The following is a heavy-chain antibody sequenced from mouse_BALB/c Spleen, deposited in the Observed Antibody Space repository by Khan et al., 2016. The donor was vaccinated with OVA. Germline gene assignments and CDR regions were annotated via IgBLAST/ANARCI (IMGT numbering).Heavy chain of an antibody. J-gene: IGHJ4*01. V-gene: IGHV2-3*01. CDR3: ARLIYYDYDRYGLDY. D-gene: IGHD2-4*01. CDR2: IWGDGST. CDR1: GFSLTSYG. Sequence: QVQLQESGPGLVAPSQSLSITCTVSGFSLTSYGVSWTRQPPAKGLEWLGKIWGDGSTNYHSDLKYRLSISKDKSKSHAFLKVHSLQTDDTATYFCARLIYYDYDRYGLDYWGQGTSVTVSS.